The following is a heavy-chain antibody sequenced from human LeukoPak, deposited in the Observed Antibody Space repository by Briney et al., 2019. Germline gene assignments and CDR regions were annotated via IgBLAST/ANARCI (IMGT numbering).Heavy chain of an antibody. J-gene: IGHJ4*02. V-gene: IGHV1-2*02. Sequence: ASVKVSCKASGYTFTGYYMHWVRQAPGQGLEWMGWINPNSGGTNYAQKFQGRVTMTRDTSISTAYMELSRLRSDDTAVYYCARVRGFWSGYYPIDYWGQGTLVTVSS. CDR3: ARVRGFWSGYYPIDY. CDR1: GYTFTGYY. D-gene: IGHD3-3*01. CDR2: INPNSGGT.